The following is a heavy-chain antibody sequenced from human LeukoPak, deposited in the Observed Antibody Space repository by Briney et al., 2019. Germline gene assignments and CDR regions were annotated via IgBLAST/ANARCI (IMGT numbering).Heavy chain of an antibody. J-gene: IGHJ6*03. CDR2: IYYSGST. Sequence: SETLSLTCTVSGGSISSSSYYWGWIRQPPGKGLEWIGSIYYSGSTYYNPSLKSRVTISVDTSKNQFSLKLSSVTAADTAVYYCARGGGDGYNYINYYYYMDVWDKGTTVTVSS. CDR1: GGSISSSSYY. D-gene: IGHD5-24*01. CDR3: ARGGGDGYNYINYYYYMDV. V-gene: IGHV4-39*07.